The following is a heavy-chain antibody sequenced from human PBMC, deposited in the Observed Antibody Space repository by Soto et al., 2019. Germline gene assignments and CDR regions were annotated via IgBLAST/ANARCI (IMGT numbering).Heavy chain of an antibody. CDR1: GGTFSNYP. CDR2: IIPIFGTA. CDR3: ARVSYGDYGLDY. V-gene: IGHV1-69*01. J-gene: IGHJ4*02. D-gene: IGHD4-17*01. Sequence: QVPLVQSEAEVKKPGSSVKVSCKASGGTFSNYPISWVRQAPGQGLEWMGGIIPIFGTANYAQKFQGRVTITADESTSTAYMELSSLRSEDTAVYYCARVSYGDYGLDYWGQGTLVTVSS.